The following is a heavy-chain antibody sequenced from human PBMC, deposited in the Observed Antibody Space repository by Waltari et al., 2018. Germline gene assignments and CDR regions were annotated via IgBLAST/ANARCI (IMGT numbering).Heavy chain of an antibody. Sequence: QVQLVESGGGVVQPGRSLRLSCAASGFTFSSYAMPWVRQAPGKGLEWVAVISYDGSNKNYADSVKGRFTISRDNSKNTLYLQMNSLRAEDTAVYYCARDRDMITFGELGGYWGQGTLVTVSS. J-gene: IGHJ4*02. D-gene: IGHD3-16*01. V-gene: IGHV3-30-3*01. CDR2: ISYDGSNK. CDR3: ARDRDMITFGELGGY. CDR1: GFTFSSYA.